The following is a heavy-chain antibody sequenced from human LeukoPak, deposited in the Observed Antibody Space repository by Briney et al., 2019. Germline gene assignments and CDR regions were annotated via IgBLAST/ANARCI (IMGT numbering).Heavy chain of an antibody. CDR2: ISYDGTNK. J-gene: IGHJ4*02. CDR1: EFTFSNYA. V-gene: IGHV3-30-3*01. CDR3: ARSTVVGGYYFDY. D-gene: IGHD4-23*01. Sequence: GSLRLSCAASEFTFSNYAMHWVRQTPGKGLEWVALISYDGTNKYYADSVKGRFTISRDNSKNTLYLQMNSLRGEDTAAYYCARSTVVGGYYFDYWGQGTLVTVSS.